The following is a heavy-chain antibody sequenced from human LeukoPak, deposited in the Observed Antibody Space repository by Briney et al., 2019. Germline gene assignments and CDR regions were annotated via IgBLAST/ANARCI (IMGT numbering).Heavy chain of an antibody. CDR2: IYYSGST. V-gene: IGHV4-59*08. Sequence: SETLSLTCTVSGGSISSYYWSWIRKPPGKGLEWIGYIYYSGSTNYNPSLKSRVTISVDTSKNQFSLKLSSVTAADTAVYYCARQRGYSTDYWGQGTLVTVSS. D-gene: IGHD6-13*01. CDR1: GGSISSYY. J-gene: IGHJ4*02. CDR3: ARQRGYSTDY.